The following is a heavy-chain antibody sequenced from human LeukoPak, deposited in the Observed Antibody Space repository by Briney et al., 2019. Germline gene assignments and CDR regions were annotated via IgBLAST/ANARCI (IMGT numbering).Heavy chain of an antibody. CDR2: ISPYNGDT. V-gene: IGHV1-18*01. J-gene: IGHJ3*02. CDR1: SYSFINFG. D-gene: IGHD3-22*01. CDR3: ARDGKYDSSGYSLALDT. Sequence: ASVKVSCKTSSYSFINFGITWVGQAPGQGLEWMGWISPYNGDTKYAQNVQGRVTMTTDTSTSTAYMELRSLTSDDTAVYYCARDGKYDSSGYSLALDTWGQGTMVTISS.